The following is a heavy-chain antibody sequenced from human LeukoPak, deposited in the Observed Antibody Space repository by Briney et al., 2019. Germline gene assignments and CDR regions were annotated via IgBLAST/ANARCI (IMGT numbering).Heavy chain of an antibody. Sequence: ASETLSLTCAVYGGSFSGYYWSWIRQPPGKGLEWIGEINHSGSTNYNPSLKSRVTISVDTSKNQFSLKLSSVTAADTAVYYCAREKYYYDSSGYYGGLGAFDIWGQGTMVTVSS. CDR1: GGSFSGYY. V-gene: IGHV4-34*01. J-gene: IGHJ3*02. D-gene: IGHD3-22*01. CDR2: INHSGST. CDR3: AREKYYYDSSGYYGGLGAFDI.